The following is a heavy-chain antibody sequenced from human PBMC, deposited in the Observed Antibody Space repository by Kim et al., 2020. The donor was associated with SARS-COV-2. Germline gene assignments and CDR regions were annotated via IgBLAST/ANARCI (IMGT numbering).Heavy chain of an antibody. CDR1: GFTFSSYA. CDR2: ISGSGGST. Sequence: GGSLRLSCAASGFTFSSYAMSWVRQAPGKGLEWVSAISGSGGSTYYADSVKGRFTISRDNSKNTLYLQMNSLRAEDTAVYYCESQDTAMGILIDYWGQGTLVTVSS. J-gene: IGHJ4*02. D-gene: IGHD5-18*01. CDR3: ESQDTAMGILIDY. V-gene: IGHV3-23*01.